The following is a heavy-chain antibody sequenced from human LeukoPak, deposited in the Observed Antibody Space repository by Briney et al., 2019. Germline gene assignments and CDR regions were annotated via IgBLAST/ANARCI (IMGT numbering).Heavy chain of an antibody. V-gene: IGHV3-30*18. CDR2: ISYDGSNK. J-gene: IGHJ4*02. Sequence: QSGGSLRLSCAASGFTFSSYGMHWVRQAPGKGLEWVAVISYDGSNKYYADSVKGRFTISRDNAKNSLYLQMNSLRVEDMALYYCAKGSSAWNEVFHFDYWGQGTLVTVSS. CDR3: AKGSSAWNEVFHFDY. D-gene: IGHD6-19*01. CDR1: GFTFSSYG.